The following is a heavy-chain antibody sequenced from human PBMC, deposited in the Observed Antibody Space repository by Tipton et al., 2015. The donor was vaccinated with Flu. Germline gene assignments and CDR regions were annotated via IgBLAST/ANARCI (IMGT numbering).Heavy chain of an antibody. CDR1: GFTFTDYA. V-gene: IGHV3-23*02. J-gene: IGHJ4*02. D-gene: IGHD2-2*01. Sequence: SLRLSCAASGFTFTDYAMSWVRQSPGKGLEWVSGINRAGDYALYGDSVKGRFTISRDNSKSTLYLQMYNLKDEDTAIYYCVKDRPSTICLPMDYWGQGTLVTVSS. CDR3: VKDRPSTICLPMDY. CDR2: INRAGDYA.